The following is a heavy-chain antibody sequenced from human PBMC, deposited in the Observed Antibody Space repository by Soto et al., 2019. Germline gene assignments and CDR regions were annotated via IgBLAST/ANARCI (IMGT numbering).Heavy chain of an antibody. CDR2: INHSGST. CDR3: ARSKSEKTYDSSGYVDY. Sequence: SETLSLTCAVYGGSFSGYYWTWIRQHPGTGLEWIGEINHSGSTNYNPSLKSRVTISVDTSKNQFSLKLTSVTAADTAVYYCARSKSEKTYDSSGYVDYWGQGTLVTVS. J-gene: IGHJ4*02. CDR1: GGSFSGYY. V-gene: IGHV4-34*01. D-gene: IGHD3-22*01.